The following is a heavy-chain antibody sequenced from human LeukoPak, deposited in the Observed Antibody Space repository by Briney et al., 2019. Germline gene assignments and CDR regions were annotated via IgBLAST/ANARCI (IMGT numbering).Heavy chain of an antibody. J-gene: IGHJ4*02. Sequence: GGSLRLSCTASGFTVSSNYMSWVRLAPGEGLEWVSVIYSVGSTYYADSVKGRFTISRDNSKNTLYLQMNSLRAEDTAVYYCARVCRGGRCYFDYWGQGTLVTVSS. CDR2: IYSVGST. CDR3: ARVCRGGRCYFDY. V-gene: IGHV3-66*01. CDR1: GFTVSSNY. D-gene: IGHD2-15*01.